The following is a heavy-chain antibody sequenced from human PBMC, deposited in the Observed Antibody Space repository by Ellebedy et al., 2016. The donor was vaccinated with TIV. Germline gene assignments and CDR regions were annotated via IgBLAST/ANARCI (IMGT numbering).Heavy chain of an antibody. V-gene: IGHV3-33*01. J-gene: IGHJ4*02. Sequence: LSLTCXASGFNFRSYGMHWVRQAPGKGLEWVALIWYDGSKEFYADSVKGRFTISRDNSENTLFLQMNNLRDEDTALYFCVRGEPIADFWGQGTLVAVSS. CDR1: GFNFRSYG. CDR2: IWYDGSKE. CDR3: VRGEPIADF. D-gene: IGHD1-26*01.